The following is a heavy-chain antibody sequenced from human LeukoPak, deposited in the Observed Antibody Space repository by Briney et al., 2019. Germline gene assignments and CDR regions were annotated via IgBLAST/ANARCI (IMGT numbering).Heavy chain of an antibody. D-gene: IGHD5-18*01. CDR1: GGYISSGGYY. CDR3: ARHVLLTAPPEAHNWFDP. CDR2: IYYSGST. Sequence: SETLSLTCTVSGGYISSGGYYWSWIRQHPGKGLEWIGYIYYSGSTYYNPSLKSRVTISVDTSKNQFSLKLSSVTAADTAVYYCARHVLLTAPPEAHNWFDPWGQGTLVTVSS. V-gene: IGHV4-31*03. J-gene: IGHJ5*02.